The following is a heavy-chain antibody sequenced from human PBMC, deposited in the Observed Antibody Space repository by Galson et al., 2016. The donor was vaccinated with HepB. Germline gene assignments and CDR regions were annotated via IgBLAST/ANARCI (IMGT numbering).Heavy chain of an antibody. CDR1: GYSLTVLS. D-gene: IGHD3-10*01. CDR2: FDPEDGET. Sequence: SVKVSCKVSGYSLTVLSMHWVRQAPGKGLEWLGGFDPEDGETIYAQKFQGRVLMTEDTTTDTAYMELSSLRSDDTAIYYCATELLWFGEWGQGTLVTVSS. V-gene: IGHV1-24*01. CDR3: ATELLWFGE. J-gene: IGHJ4*02.